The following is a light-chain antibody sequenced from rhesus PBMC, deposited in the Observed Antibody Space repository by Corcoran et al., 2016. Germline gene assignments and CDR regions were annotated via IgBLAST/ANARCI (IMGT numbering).Light chain of an antibody. J-gene: IGKJ2*01. V-gene: IGKV1S17*01. CDR1: QSIYDN. CDR2: GAS. CDR3: QHYYDSPYT. Sequence: DIQLTQSPSALSASVGDRVTISCRASQSIYDNLAWYQQKRGKAPNLLIYGASGLQTWTPSRFSGSGSGTDFTLTINSLQPEDSATYYCQHYYDSPYTFGQGTKVEIK.